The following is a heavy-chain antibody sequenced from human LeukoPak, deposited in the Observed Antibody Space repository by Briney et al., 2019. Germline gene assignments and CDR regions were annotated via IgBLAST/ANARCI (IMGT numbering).Heavy chain of an antibody. CDR2: ISGSGGST. D-gene: IGHD5-24*01. CDR3: ARVEGGGYNFIYY. Sequence: GGSLRLSCAASGFTFSSYGMSWVRQAPGKGLEWVSAISGSGGSTYYADSVKGRFTISRDNSKNTLYLQMNSLRSEDTAVYYCARVEGGGYNFIYYWGQGTLVTVSS. J-gene: IGHJ4*02. CDR1: GFTFSSYG. V-gene: IGHV3-23*01.